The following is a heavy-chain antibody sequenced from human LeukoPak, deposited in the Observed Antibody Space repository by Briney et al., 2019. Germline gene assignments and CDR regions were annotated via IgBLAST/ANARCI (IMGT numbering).Heavy chain of an antibody. CDR2: ISSSSSYI. D-gene: IGHD5-18*01. CDR1: GFTFSSYS. J-gene: IGHJ4*02. V-gene: IGHV3-21*01. Sequence: GSLRLSCAASGFTFSSYSMNWVRQAPGKGLEWVSSISSSSSYIYYADSVKGRFTISRDNAKNSLYLQMNSLRAEDTAVYYCARGDTAMVMYPFDYWGQGTLVTVSS. CDR3: ARGDTAMVMYPFDY.